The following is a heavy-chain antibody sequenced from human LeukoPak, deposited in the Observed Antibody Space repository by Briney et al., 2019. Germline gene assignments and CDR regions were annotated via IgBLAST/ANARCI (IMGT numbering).Heavy chain of an antibody. J-gene: IGHJ4*02. Sequence: GGSLRLSCAASGFTVISSYMTWVRQAPGKGLEWVSVIFNGGSTYYADSVKGRFTISTDNSKNTLYLQMNTLRAEDTAVYYCARPIVATNLDYWGQGTLVTVSS. V-gene: IGHV3-66*04. CDR2: IFNGGST. D-gene: IGHD5-12*01. CDR3: ARPIVATNLDY. CDR1: GFTVISSY.